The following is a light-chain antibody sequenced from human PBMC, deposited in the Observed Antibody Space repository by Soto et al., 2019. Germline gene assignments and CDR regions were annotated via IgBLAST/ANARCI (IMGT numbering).Light chain of an antibody. CDR1: RSDVGGYKY. CDR3: SSYAGSNNLV. Sequence: QSALTQPASVSGSPGQSITISCTGTRSDVGGYKYVSWYQQHPGKAPKLLISEVSNRPSGISSRFSGSKSGNTASLTISGLQAEDEADYYCSSYAGSNNLVFGGGTKLTVL. CDR2: EVS. J-gene: IGLJ2*01. V-gene: IGLV2-14*01.